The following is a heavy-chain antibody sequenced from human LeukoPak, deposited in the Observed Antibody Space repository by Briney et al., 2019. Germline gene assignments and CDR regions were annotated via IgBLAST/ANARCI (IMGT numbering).Heavy chain of an antibody. Sequence: SETLSLTCSVSGGSISSLYWSWIRQPPGKGLEWIGYIYYTGSTNYNPSLKSRVTMFVDMSKNQFSLRLSSVTAADTAVYYCARHRAYSSSSPFDYWGQGTLDTVS. CDR3: ARHRAYSSSSPFDY. CDR1: GGSISSLY. J-gene: IGHJ4*02. D-gene: IGHD6-6*01. CDR2: IYYTGST. V-gene: IGHV4-59*08.